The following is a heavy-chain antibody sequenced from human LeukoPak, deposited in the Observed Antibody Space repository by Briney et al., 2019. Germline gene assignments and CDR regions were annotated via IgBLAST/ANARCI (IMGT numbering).Heavy chain of an antibody. CDR1: GFTFSSYG. CDR3: AKEFTIFGGPGYFDY. Sequence: GGSLRLSCAASGFTFSSYGMHWVRQAPGKGLEWVAFMRYDGSNKYYADSVKGRFTISRDNSKNTLYLQMNSLRAEDTAVYFCAKEFTIFGGPGYFDYWGQGTLVTVSS. J-gene: IGHJ4*02. V-gene: IGHV3-30*02. D-gene: IGHD3-3*01. CDR2: MRYDGSNK.